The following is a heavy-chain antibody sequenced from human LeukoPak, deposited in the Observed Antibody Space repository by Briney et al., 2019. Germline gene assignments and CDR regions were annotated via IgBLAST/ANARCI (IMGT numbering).Heavy chain of an antibody. CDR2: INPNSGGT. J-gene: IGHJ5*02. CDR1: GYTFTGYY. Sequence: RGASVKVSCKASGYTFTGYYMHWVRRAPGQGLEWMGWINPNSGGTNYAQKFQGWVTMTRDTSISTAYMELSRLRSDDTAVYYCARGYSSGWYFDPWGQGTLVTVSS. CDR3: ARGYSSGWYFDP. D-gene: IGHD6-19*01. V-gene: IGHV1-2*04.